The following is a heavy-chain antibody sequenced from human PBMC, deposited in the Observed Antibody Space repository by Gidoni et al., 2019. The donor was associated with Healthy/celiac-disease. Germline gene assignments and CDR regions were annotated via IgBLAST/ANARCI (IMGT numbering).Heavy chain of an antibody. D-gene: IGHD6-13*01. CDR2: INHSGST. Sequence: QVQLQQWVAGLLKPSDTLSLTCAVYGGSFSGYYWSWIRQPPGKGLEWIGEINHSGSTNYNPSLKSRVTISVDTSKNQFSLKLSSVTAADTAVYYCARIPQLAASYYYYGMDVWGQGTTVTVSS. J-gene: IGHJ6*02. CDR1: GGSFSGYY. CDR3: ARIPQLAASYYYYGMDV. V-gene: IGHV4-34*01.